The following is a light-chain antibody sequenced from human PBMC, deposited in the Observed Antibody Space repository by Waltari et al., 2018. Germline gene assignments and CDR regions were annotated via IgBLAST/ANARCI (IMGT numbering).Light chain of an antibody. V-gene: IGLV2-11*01. CDR1: SSDGGGYNY. CDR2: DIN. CDR3: CSYVGSNIYWV. Sequence: QSALTQPRSVSGSPGQSVTISCTGTSSDGGGYNYVPWYQQHPDKAPKLIIYDINKRPSGVPDRFSGSKSGNTASLTISGLQAEDEADYYCCSYVGSNIYWVFGGGTKLTVL. J-gene: IGLJ3*02.